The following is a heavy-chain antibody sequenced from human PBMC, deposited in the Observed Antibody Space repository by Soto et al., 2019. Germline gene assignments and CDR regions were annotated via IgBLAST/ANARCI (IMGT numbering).Heavy chain of an antibody. V-gene: IGHV1-18*01. D-gene: IGHD3-16*01. Sequence: ASVKVSCKASGYTFTRYGIGWARQAPGQGLEWMGWINTYNGNTNYAQNVQGRVTLTTDTSTSTAYMELRSLRSNDTAIYYCAMVDVYVTPSPQDVWGQGTAVTVSS. CDR1: GYTFTRYG. CDR2: INTYNGNT. CDR3: AMVDVYVTPSPQDV. J-gene: IGHJ6*02.